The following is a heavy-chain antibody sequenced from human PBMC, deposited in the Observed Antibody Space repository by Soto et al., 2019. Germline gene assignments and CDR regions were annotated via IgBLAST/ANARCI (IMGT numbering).Heavy chain of an antibody. J-gene: IGHJ3*02. CDR1: GYTFTSYS. V-gene: IGHV1-3*01. CDR3: AREHDSWSLYAFDM. D-gene: IGHD3-3*01. Sequence: ASVKVSCKASGYTFTSYSIHWVRQAPGQRLEWMGWINAGNGNTEYSQKFQGRITITRDTSASTAYMDLSSLRYEDTAVYFCAREHDSWSLYAFDMWGQGTMVTVSS. CDR2: INAGNGNT.